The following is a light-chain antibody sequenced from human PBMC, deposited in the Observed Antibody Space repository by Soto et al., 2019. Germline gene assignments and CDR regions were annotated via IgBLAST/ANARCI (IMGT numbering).Light chain of an antibody. CDR2: KTS. V-gene: IGKV3-15*01. CDR3: QQYAGWPLT. CDR1: KSIGTN. J-gene: IGKJ4*01. Sequence: EIVMTQSPSTVSVCRGERTRLSCRASKSIGTNISWNQQKPGQSPRLLISKTSTRATGVPARFSGSGSGTEFTLTISSLQSEDIAVYYCQQYAGWPLTFGGGTKVDIK.